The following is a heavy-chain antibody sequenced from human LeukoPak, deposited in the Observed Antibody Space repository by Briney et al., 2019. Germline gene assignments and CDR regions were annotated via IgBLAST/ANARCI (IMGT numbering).Heavy chain of an antibody. D-gene: IGHD2-15*01. CDR1: GYTFTSYG. CDR3: ARAVCSGGSCYGEIDY. Sequence: ASVKVSCKASGYTFTSYGLIWVRQAPGQGLEGMGWISTYNGNTNYAQNLQGRVTMTTDTSTSTAYMELRSLRSDDTAVYYCARAVCSGGSCYGEIDYWGQGTLVTVSS. CDR2: ISTYNGNT. V-gene: IGHV1-18*01. J-gene: IGHJ4*02.